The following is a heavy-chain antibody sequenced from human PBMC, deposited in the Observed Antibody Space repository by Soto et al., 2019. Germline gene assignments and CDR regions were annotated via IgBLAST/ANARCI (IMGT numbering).Heavy chain of an antibody. J-gene: IGHJ6*03. CDR3: TRDLGYCSSTSCYGGWPYYYYYYMDV. V-gene: IGHV3-49*03. CDR1: GFTFGDYA. Sequence: GGSLRLSCTASGFTFGDYAMSWFRQAPGKGLEWVGFIRSKAYGGTTEYAASVKGRFTISRDDSKSIAYLQMNSLKTEDTAVYYCTRDLGYCSSTSCYGGWPYYYYYYMDVWGKGTTVTVSS. CDR2: IRSKAYGGTT. D-gene: IGHD2-2*01.